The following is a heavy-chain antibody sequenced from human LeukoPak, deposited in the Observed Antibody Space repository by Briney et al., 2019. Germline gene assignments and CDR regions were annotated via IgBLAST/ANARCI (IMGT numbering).Heavy chain of an antibody. Sequence: SETLSLTCTVSGGSMNQYYWSWIRQPAGKGLEWIGRIYSTGTTYYKPSLKSRVTMSVDTSHNQFFLKLNSVTAADTAVYYCARDARDGSGTYLRIFDRWGQGTLVTVSS. D-gene: IGHD3-22*01. CDR3: ARDARDGSGTYLRIFDR. J-gene: IGHJ5*02. CDR2: IYSTGTT. V-gene: IGHV4-4*07. CDR1: GGSMNQYY.